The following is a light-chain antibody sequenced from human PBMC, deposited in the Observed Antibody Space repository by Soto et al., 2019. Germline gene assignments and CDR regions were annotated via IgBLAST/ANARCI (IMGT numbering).Light chain of an antibody. V-gene: IGLV2-14*01. J-gene: IGLJ2*01. CDR2: NVS. CDR3: SSYALGLVV. Sequence: QSALTQPASVSGSPGQSITISCTGTSSDIGAHTYVSWFQQHPGKVPKVIIYNVSTRPSAISDRFSGSKSGNTASLTISGLQADDEAVYYCSSYALGLVVFGGGTKLTVL. CDR1: SSDIGAHTY.